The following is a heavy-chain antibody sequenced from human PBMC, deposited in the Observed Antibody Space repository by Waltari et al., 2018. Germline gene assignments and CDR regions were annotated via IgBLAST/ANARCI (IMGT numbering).Heavy chain of an antibody. D-gene: IGHD2-2*01. CDR3: ARVVVPAAPVDY. CDR1: GGSISSYY. V-gene: IGHV4-59*05. CDR2: IYYSGST. Sequence: QVQLQESGPGLVKPSETLSLTCTVSGGSISSYYWSWIRQPPGKGLEWIGSIYYSGSTYYNPSLKSRVTISVDTSKNQFSLKLSSVTAADTAVYYCARVVVPAAPVDYWGQGTLVTVSS. J-gene: IGHJ4*02.